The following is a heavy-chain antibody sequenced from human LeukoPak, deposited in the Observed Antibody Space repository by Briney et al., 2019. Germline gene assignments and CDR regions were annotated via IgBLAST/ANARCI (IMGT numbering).Heavy chain of an antibody. CDR1: GGSISSSSYY. J-gene: IGHJ4*02. CDR2: IYYSGST. Sequence: SETLSLTCTVSGGSISSSSYYWGWIRQPPGKGLEWIGSIYYSGSTYYNPSLKSRVTISVDTSKNQFSLKLSSVTAADTAVYYCARGEGYYFDYWGQGTLVTVSS. CDR3: ARGEGYYFDY. V-gene: IGHV4-39*07. D-gene: IGHD1-26*01.